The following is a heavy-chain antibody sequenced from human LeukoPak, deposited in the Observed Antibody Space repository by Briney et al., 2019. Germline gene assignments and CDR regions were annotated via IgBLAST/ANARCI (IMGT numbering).Heavy chain of an antibody. D-gene: IGHD4-11*01. CDR1: GYSISSGYY. J-gene: IGHJ4*02. CDR2: IYHSGST. V-gene: IGHV4-38-2*02. Sequence: SETLSLACTVSGYSISSGYYWGWIRQPPGKGLEWIGSIYHSGSTYYNPSLKSRVTISVDTSKNQFSLKLSSVTAADTAVYYCAFSTVTHNTFDYWGQGTLVTVSS. CDR3: AFSTVTHNTFDY.